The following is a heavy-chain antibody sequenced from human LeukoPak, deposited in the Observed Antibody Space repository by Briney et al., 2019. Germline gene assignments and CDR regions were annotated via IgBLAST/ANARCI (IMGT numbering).Heavy chain of an antibody. D-gene: IGHD3-10*01. CDR1: GFSLSTSGMC. J-gene: IGHJ4*02. CDR3: ARTTMVRGVIFPLDY. CDR2: IDWDDDK. Sequence: SGPTLVNPTQTLTLTCTFSGFSLSTSGMCVDWIRQPPGKALEWLALIDWDDDKYYITSLKARLTISKDTSKNQVVLTMTNMDPVDTATYYCARTTMVRGVIFPLDYWGQGTLVTVSS. V-gene: IGHV2-70*01.